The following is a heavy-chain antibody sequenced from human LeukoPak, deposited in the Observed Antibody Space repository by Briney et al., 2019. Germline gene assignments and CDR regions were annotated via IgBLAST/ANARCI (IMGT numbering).Heavy chain of an antibody. Sequence: ASVKVSCKASGYTFTSYAMNWVRQAPGQGLEWMGWINTNTGNPTYAQGFTGRFVFSLDTSVSTAYLQISSLKAEDTAVYYCAGTSPSSSGYYRWAFDIWGQGTMVTVSS. CDR1: GYTFTSYA. V-gene: IGHV7-4-1*02. CDR3: AGTSPSSSGYYRWAFDI. D-gene: IGHD3-22*01. J-gene: IGHJ3*02. CDR2: INTNTGNP.